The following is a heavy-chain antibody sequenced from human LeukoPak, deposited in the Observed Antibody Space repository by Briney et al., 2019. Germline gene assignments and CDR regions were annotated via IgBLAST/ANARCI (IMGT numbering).Heavy chain of an antibody. CDR1: GGSIRSYY. CDR3: ARDDYYDSSGYRNAFDI. CDR2: FYTSGST. Sequence: KASETLSLTCTVSGGSIRSYYWSWIRQPAGKGLEWIGRFYTSGSTNYNPSLKSRVTMSVDTSKNQFSLKLSSVTAADTAVYFCARDDYYDSSGYRNAFDIWGQGTVVTVSS. D-gene: IGHD3-22*01. J-gene: IGHJ3*02. V-gene: IGHV4-4*07.